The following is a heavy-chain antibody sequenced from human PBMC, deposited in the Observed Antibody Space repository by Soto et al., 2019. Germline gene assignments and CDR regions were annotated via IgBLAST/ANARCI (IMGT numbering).Heavy chain of an antibody. J-gene: IGHJ6*02. Sequence: SVKVSCKASGGTFSSYAISWVRQAPGQGLEWMGGIIPIFGTANYAQKFQGRVTITADESTSTAYMELSSLRSEDTAVYYCARADSYGLWDYYHYGMDVWGQGTTVTVSS. V-gene: IGHV1-69*13. CDR2: IIPIFGTA. D-gene: IGHD5-18*01. CDR1: GGTFSSYA. CDR3: ARADSYGLWDYYHYGMDV.